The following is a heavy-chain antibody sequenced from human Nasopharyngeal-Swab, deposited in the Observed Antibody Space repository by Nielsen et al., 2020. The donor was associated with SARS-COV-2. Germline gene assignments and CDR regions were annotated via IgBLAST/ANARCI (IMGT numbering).Heavy chain of an antibody. CDR2: IVVGSGNT. V-gene: IGHV1-58*01. D-gene: IGHD3-22*01. Sequence: SVKVSCKASGFTFTTSAVQWVRQARGQRLEWIGWIVVGSGNTNYAQKFQGRVTITRDMSTSTAYMELSSLRSEDTAVYYCAAGSAYYDSSDNTFDYWGQGTLVTVSS. CDR3: AAGSAYYDSSDNTFDY. J-gene: IGHJ4*02. CDR1: GFTFTTSA.